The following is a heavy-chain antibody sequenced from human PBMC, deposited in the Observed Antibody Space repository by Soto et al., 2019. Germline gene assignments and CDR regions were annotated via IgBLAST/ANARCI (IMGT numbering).Heavy chain of an antibody. CDR3: ASRPPRGQSLVFDY. V-gene: IGHV3-48*02. CDR1: GLTFSNHN. Sequence: EVQLVESGGGLVQPGGSLRLSCTASGLTFSNHNMNWVRQAPGKGLEWVSFISSTSGTIYYADSVKGRFTISRDNANNSLYLQMNGLRDEDTAVYYCASRPPRGQSLVFDYWGQGTLVTVSS. CDR2: ISSTSGTI. D-gene: IGHD6-19*01. J-gene: IGHJ4*02.